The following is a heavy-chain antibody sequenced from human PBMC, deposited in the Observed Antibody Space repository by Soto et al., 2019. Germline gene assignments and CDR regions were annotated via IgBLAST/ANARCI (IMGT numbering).Heavy chain of an antibody. CDR3: TRSRTTSVVTGAFDY. D-gene: IGHD2-2*01. CDR2: IRSKAYGGTT. J-gene: IGHJ4*02. V-gene: IGHV3-49*03. CDR1: GFSFGDYT. Sequence: GGSLRLSCTASGFSFGDYTMAWFRQAPGGGLEWVSFIRSKAYGGTTEYAVSVKGRFTISRDDSKSIVYLQMNSLETEDTALYFCTRSRTTSVVTGAFDYWGQGTLVTVSS.